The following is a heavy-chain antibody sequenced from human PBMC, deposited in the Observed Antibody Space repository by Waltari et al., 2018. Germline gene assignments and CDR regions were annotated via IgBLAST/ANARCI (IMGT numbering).Heavy chain of an antibody. Sequence: QVQLQESGPGLVKPSETLSLTCTVSGGSISSYYWSWIRQPAGKGLEWIGRIYTSGSTNYNPSLKSRVTMSVDTSKNQFSLKLSSVTAADTAVYYCARYGPDLTPASFDYWGQGTLVTVSS. V-gene: IGHV4-4*07. CDR1: GGSISSYY. D-gene: IGHD2-15*01. CDR3: ARYGPDLTPASFDY. J-gene: IGHJ4*02. CDR2: IYTSGST.